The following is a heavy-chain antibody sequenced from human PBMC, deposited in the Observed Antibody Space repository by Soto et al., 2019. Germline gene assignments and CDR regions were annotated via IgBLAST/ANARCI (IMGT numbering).Heavy chain of an antibody. CDR1: GFTFTRYS. CDR2: ISSTTNYI. CDR3: ARESEDLTSNFDY. V-gene: IGHV3-21*06. Sequence: GGSLRLSCAASGFTFTRYSMNWVRQAPGKGLEWVSSISSTTNYIYYGDSMKGRFTISRDNAKNSLYLEMHSLRAEDTAVYYCARESEDLTSNFDYWGQGTLVTVS. J-gene: IGHJ4*02.